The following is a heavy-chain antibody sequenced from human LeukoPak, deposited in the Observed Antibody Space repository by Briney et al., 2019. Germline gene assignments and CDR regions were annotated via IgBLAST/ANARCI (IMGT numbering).Heavy chain of an antibody. CDR3: ARRLWYYYDSGSSYFDP. CDR2: IYYSGST. J-gene: IGHJ5*02. D-gene: IGHD3-10*01. CDR1: GGSISSYY. V-gene: IGHV4-59*08. Sequence: SETLSLTCTVSGGSISSYYWSWIRQPPGKGLEWIGYIYYSGSTNYNPSLKSRVTISVDTSKNQFSLKLSSVTAADTAVYYCARRLWYYYDSGSSYFDPWGQGTLVTVSS.